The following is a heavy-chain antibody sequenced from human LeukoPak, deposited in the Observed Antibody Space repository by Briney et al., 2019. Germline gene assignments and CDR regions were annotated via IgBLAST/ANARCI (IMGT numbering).Heavy chain of an antibody. Sequence: PGGSLRLSCAASGFTFSNSAMSWARQAPGQGLEWVSNIIGNSVSTYYADFVKGRFTISRDNSNNTLFLQMNSLSADDTAIYFCAKGRRDGYNYPFFDSWGQGAWVVVAS. D-gene: IGHD5-24*01. CDR3: AKGRRDGYNYPFFDS. CDR2: IIGNSVST. J-gene: IGHJ4*02. CDR1: GFTFSNSA. V-gene: IGHV3-23*01.